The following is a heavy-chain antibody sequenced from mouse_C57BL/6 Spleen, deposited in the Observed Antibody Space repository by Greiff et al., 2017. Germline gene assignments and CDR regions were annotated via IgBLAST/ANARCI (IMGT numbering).Heavy chain of an antibody. CDR2: IDPEDGVN. CDR1: GFNIKDYY. Sequence: EVQLQQSGAELVKPGDSVKLSCTASGFNIKDYYMHWVKQRTEQGLEWIGRIDPEDGVNKSAPKFQGKATITADTSSNTAYLQLISLTSEDTAVYYCARDGYDPGDYWGQGTTLTVSS. CDR3: ARDGYDPGDY. J-gene: IGHJ2*01. D-gene: IGHD2-2*01. V-gene: IGHV14-2*01.